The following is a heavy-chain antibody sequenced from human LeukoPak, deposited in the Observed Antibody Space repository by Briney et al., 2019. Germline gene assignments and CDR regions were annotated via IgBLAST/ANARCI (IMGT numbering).Heavy chain of an antibody. D-gene: IGHD4-11*01. Sequence: GASVKVSCKASGYTFTSYGISWVRQAPGQGLEWMGWISAYNGNTNYAQKLQGRVTMTTDTSTSTAYMELRSLRSDDTAVYYCARLATTALELAFDPWGQGTLVTVSS. V-gene: IGHV1-18*01. J-gene: IGHJ5*02. CDR2: ISAYNGNT. CDR3: ARLATTALELAFDP. CDR1: GYTFTSYG.